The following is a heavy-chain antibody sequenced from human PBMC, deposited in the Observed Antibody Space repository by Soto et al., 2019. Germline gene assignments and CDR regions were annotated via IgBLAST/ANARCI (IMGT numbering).Heavy chain of an antibody. Sequence: ASVKVSCKASGYTFTSYDINWVRQATGQGLEWMGWMNPNSGNTGYAQKFQGRVTMTRNTSISTAYMELSSLRSEDTAVYYCARALTGTYYYYYMDVWGKGTTVTVSS. CDR3: ARALTGTYYYYYMDV. CDR2: MNPNSGNT. V-gene: IGHV1-8*02. CDR1: GYTFTSYD. J-gene: IGHJ6*03. D-gene: IGHD7-27*01.